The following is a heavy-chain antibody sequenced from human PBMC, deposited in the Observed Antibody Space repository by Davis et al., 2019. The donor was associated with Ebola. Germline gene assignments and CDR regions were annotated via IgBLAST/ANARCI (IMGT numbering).Heavy chain of an antibody. Sequence: PGGSLRLSCAASGFTFSSNWMSWVRQAPGKGLEWVANIKQDGSERYYVDSVKGRFTMSRDNAKNSLYLQMTSLRAEDTAVYYCARDWAPTDNRDYWGQGTPVTVSS. CDR2: IKQDGSER. D-gene: IGHD1-1*01. CDR3: ARDWAPTDNRDY. J-gene: IGHJ4*02. V-gene: IGHV3-7*03. CDR1: GFTFSSNW.